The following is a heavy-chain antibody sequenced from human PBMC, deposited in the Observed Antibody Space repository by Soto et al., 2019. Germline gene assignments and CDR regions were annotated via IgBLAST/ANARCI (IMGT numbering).Heavy chain of an antibody. CDR1: GGSISSYY. D-gene: IGHD6-13*01. CDR3: ARGAAAGADYGMDV. J-gene: IGHJ6*02. CDR2: IYTSGGT. V-gene: IGHV4-4*07. Sequence: SEPLSLTCTVYGGSISSYYWSCIRQPAGKGLEWIGRIYTSGGTNYNPSLKSRVTMSVDTSKKQFFLKLSSVTAADTAVYYCARGAAAGADYGMDVWGQGTTVTVSS.